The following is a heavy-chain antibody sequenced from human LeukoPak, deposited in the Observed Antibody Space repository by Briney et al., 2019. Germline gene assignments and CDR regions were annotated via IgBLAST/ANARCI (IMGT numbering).Heavy chain of an antibody. CDR1: GFTFSSYS. D-gene: IGHD3-10*01. J-gene: IGHJ4*02. Sequence: PGGSLRLSCAASGFTFSSYSMNWVRQAPGKGLEWVSYISSSSSTIYYADSVKGRFTISRDNAKNSLYLQMNSLRAEDTAVYYCARGIWFGELLSTSYYFDYWGQGTLVTVSS. CDR2: ISSSSSTI. V-gene: IGHV3-48*04. CDR3: ARGIWFGELLSTSYYFDY.